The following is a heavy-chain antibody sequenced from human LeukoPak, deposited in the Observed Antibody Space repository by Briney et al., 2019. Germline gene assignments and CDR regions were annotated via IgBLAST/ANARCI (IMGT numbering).Heavy chain of an antibody. J-gene: IGHJ5*02. Sequence: PGGSLRLSCAASGFTVSSNYMSWVRQAPGKGLEWVSVIYNGGSTNYADSVKGRFTISRDNSKNSLYLQMNSLRAEDTAVYYCARGEGYSSSWYGLLPTWGQGTLVTVSS. CDR2: IYNGGST. D-gene: IGHD6-13*01. V-gene: IGHV3-53*01. CDR1: GFTVSSNY. CDR3: ARGEGYSSSWYGLLPT.